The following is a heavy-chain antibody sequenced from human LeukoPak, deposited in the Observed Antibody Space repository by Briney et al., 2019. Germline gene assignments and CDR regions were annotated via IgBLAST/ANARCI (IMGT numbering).Heavy chain of an antibody. J-gene: IGHJ4*02. D-gene: IGHD2-15*01. Sequence: AGGSLRLSCAASGFTFSSYAMHWVRQAPGKGLEWVAVISYDGSNKYYADSVKGRFTISRDNSKNTLYLQMSSLRDEDTAVYYCARDSDIVVVVAYPYYFDYWGQGTLVTVSS. CDR1: GFTFSSYA. V-gene: IGHV3-30*04. CDR3: ARDSDIVVVVAYPYYFDY. CDR2: ISYDGSNK.